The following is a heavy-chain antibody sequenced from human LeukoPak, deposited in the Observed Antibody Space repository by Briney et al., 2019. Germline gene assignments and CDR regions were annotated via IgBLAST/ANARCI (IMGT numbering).Heavy chain of an antibody. CDR3: ARLSTVTTSFDY. V-gene: IGHV4-39*07. J-gene: IGHJ4*02. Sequence: SETQSLTCTVSGGSISSSNYYWGWIRQPPGKGLEWIGSIYYSGNTYYNPSLKSRVTISVDASKNQFSLKLSSVTAADTAVYYCARLSTVTTSFDYWGQGTLVTVSS. D-gene: IGHD4-11*01. CDR1: GGSISSSNYY. CDR2: IYYSGNT.